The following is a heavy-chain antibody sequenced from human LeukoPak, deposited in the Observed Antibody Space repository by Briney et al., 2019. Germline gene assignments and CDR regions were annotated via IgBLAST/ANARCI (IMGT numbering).Heavy chain of an antibody. V-gene: IGHV3-30*04. J-gene: IGHJ5*01. CDR2: ISYDGSNK. Sequence: GRSLRLSCAASGFTFSSYAMHWVRQAPGKGLEWVAVISYDGSNKYYADSVKGRFTISRDNSKNTLYLQMNSLRAEDTAVYYCARDEGSMIRGVIISLGGLDSWGQGTLVTVSS. CDR1: GFTFSSYA. CDR3: ARDEGSMIRGVIISLGGLDS. D-gene: IGHD3-10*01.